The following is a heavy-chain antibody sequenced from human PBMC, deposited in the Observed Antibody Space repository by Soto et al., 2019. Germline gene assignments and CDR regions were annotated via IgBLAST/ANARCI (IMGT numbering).Heavy chain of an antibody. J-gene: IGHJ3*01. CDR2: MNPNSGNA. V-gene: IGHV1-8*02. CDR3: ARGCGSRGYDPFDV. D-gene: IGHD3-3*01. CDR1: GYTFINND. Sequence: QMQLVQSGAEVKKPGASVKVSCKASGYTFINNDIAWVRQAPGQGLEWMGWMNPNSGNAGSTQNFQGRVSMTRNTSKSTAYMELSSLRSDDTAVYYCARGCGSRGYDPFDVWGQGTMVTVSS.